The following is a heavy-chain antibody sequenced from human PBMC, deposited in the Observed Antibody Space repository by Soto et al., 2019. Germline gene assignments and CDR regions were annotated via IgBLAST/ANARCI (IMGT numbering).Heavy chain of an antibody. Sequence: QVHLMESGGGVVQPGWSLRLSCAASGFTFNKYGMHWVRQAPGKGLEWVALVWSDGSFEYYLDSVRGRFTISRDNSKNTLFLQMNSLRVEDTAVYYCARDPALDYWGQGTLVSVSS. CDR2: VWSDGSFE. CDR1: GFTFNKYG. CDR3: ARDPALDY. J-gene: IGHJ4*02. V-gene: IGHV3-33*01.